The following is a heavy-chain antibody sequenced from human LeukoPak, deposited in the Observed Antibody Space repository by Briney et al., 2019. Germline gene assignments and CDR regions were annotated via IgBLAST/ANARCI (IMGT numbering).Heavy chain of an antibody. CDR2: INHSGST. CDR1: GGSFSGYY. Sequence: SETLSLTCAVYGGSFSGYYWSWIRQPPGKGLEWIGEINHSGSTNYNPSLKSRVTISVDTSKNQFSLKLSSGTAADTAVYYCARAPRPANDYGDYYYYYGMDVWGQGATVTVSS. J-gene: IGHJ6*02. CDR3: ARAPRPANDYGDYYYYYGMDV. V-gene: IGHV4-34*01. D-gene: IGHD4-17*01.